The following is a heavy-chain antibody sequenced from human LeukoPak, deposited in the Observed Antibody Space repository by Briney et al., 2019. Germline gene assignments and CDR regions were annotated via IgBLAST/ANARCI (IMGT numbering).Heavy chain of an antibody. V-gene: IGHV4-34*01. CDR2: INHSGST. D-gene: IGHD3-16*01. Sequence: PSETLSLTCAVYGGSFSGYYWSWIRQPPGKGLEWIGEINHSGSTNYNPSLKSRVTISVDTSKNQFSLKLSSVTAADTAVYYCAILGEFVRPDPNAGGMDYYYMDVWGKGTTVTVSS. J-gene: IGHJ6*03. CDR3: AILGEFVRPDPNAGGMDYYYMDV. CDR1: GGSFSGYY.